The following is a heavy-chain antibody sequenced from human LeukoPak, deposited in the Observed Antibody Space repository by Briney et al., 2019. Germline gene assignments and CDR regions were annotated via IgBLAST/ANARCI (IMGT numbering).Heavy chain of an antibody. J-gene: IGHJ3*02. CDR1: GGSFSGYY. CDR3: ARSIYYYGSGSYYIKAAFDI. V-gene: IGHV4-34*01. D-gene: IGHD3-10*01. CDR2: INHSGST. Sequence: SETLSLTCAVYGGSFSGYYWSWIRQPPGKGLEWIGEINHSGSTNYNPSLKSRVTISVDTSKNQFSLKLSSVTAADTGVYYCARSIYYYGSGSYYIKAAFDIWGQGTMVTVSS.